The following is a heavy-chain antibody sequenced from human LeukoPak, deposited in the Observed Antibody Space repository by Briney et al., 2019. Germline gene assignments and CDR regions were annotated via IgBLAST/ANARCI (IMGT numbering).Heavy chain of an antibody. CDR2: ISDTGNT. CDR1: GGSISSYY. CDR3: ARAPGYSYGYGYFDF. J-gene: IGHJ4*02. Sequence: SETLSLTCAVPGGSISSYYWNWIRQPPGKGGEGIGYISDTGNTEYNPSLKSRVTISLDTSKNQFSLKLSSVTAADTAVYYCARAPGYSYGYGYFDFWGQGTLVTVSS. V-gene: IGHV4-59*01. D-gene: IGHD5-18*01.